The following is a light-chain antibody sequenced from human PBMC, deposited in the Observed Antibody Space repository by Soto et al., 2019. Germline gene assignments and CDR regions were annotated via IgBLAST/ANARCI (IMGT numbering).Light chain of an antibody. CDR3: QQYGSTPLT. CDR2: GAS. J-gene: IGKJ4*01. V-gene: IGKV3-20*01. Sequence: EIVMTQSPATLSVSPGERATLSCRASRSVSSNLAWYQQKPGQSPRLLIYGASNRASGIPDRFSGSASGADFTLSIARLEPEDFAMYYCQQYGSTPLTFGGGTKVDI. CDR1: RSVSSN.